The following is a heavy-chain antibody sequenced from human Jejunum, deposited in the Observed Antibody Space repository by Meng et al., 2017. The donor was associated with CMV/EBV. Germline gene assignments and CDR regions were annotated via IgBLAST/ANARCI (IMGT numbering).Heavy chain of an antibody. V-gene: IGHV4-39*07. CDR1: GDPIRSGSHS. CDR3: ARDLTNKWFYY. Sequence: QVQESGPGPVKPAETLSLTCTASGDPIRSGSHSWAWFRQPPGKRLEWIGSMYFSGIADYNPSLKSRVTISLHATQKQFSLRLTSVTAADSAVYFCARDLTNKWFYYWGQGTLVTVSS. CDR2: MYFSGIA. D-gene: IGHD1-26*01. J-gene: IGHJ4*02.